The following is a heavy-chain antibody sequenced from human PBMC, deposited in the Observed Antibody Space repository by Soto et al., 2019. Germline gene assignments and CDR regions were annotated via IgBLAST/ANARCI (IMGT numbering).Heavy chain of an antibody. CDR3: AKEVFAAAYAATSAFDL. CDR2: VDVSGGDT. J-gene: IGHJ4*02. CDR1: GFTFSSHA. D-gene: IGHD2-8*01. Sequence: PGGSLRPSGPASGFTFSSHAMGWLRQAPGTGPEGVAFVDVSGGDTAYAASVKGRFTVSSDNSDTSLFLNTNSLGAEDTGRSFCAKEVFAAAYAATSAFDLWGQGTLVTVSS. V-gene: IGHV3-23*01.